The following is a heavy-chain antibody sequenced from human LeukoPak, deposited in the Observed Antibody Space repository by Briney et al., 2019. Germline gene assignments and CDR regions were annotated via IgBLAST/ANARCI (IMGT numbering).Heavy chain of an antibody. CDR1: GFTFSNYA. CDR2: LSGRGDNT. D-gene: IGHD3-10*01. Sequence: GGSLRLSCAASGFTFSNYAMTWVRQAPGEGLEWVSSLSGRGDNTFYADSVKGRFTISRDNSENTLHLRMNSLRAEDTAVYYCAKAYYYGSGSYYVAFDCWGQGTLVTVS. V-gene: IGHV3-23*01. J-gene: IGHJ4*02. CDR3: AKAYYYGSGSYYVAFDC.